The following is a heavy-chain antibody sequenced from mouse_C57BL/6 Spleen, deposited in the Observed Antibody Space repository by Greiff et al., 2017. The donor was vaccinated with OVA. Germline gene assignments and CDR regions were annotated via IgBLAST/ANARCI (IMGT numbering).Heavy chain of an antibody. CDR2: IHPNSGST. D-gene: IGHD2-4*01. CDR1: GYTFTSYW. J-gene: IGHJ3*01. Sequence: VQLQQPGAELVKPGASVKLSCKASGYTFTSYWMHWVKQRPGQGLEWIGMIHPNSGSTNYNEKFKSKATLTVDKSSSTAYMQLSSLTSEDSAVYYCARGVNDYDKAWFAYWGQGTLVTVSA. V-gene: IGHV1-64*01. CDR3: ARGVNDYDKAWFAY.